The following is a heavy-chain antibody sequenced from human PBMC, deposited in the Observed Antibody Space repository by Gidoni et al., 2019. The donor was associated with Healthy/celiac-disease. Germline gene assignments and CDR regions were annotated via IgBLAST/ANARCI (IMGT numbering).Heavy chain of an antibody. D-gene: IGHD3-9*01. V-gene: IGHV3-30*02. CDR1: GFTFSSYG. J-gene: IGHJ4*02. Sequence: QVQLVESGGGVVQPGGSLRLSCAASGFTFSSYGMHWVRQAPGKGLEWVAFIRYDGSNKYYADSVKGRFTISRDNSKNTLYLQMNSLRAEDTAVYYCAKESYFDPYFDYWGQGTLVTVSS. CDR3: AKESYFDPYFDY. CDR2: IRYDGSNK.